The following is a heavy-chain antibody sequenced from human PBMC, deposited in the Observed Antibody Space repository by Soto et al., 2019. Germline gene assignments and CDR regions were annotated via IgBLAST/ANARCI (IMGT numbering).Heavy chain of an antibody. J-gene: IGHJ3*02. Sequence: QVQLQESGPGLVKPSETLSLTCTVSGGSISSYYWSWIRQPPGKGLEWIGYIYYSGSTNYNPSLKSRVTISVDTSKNQFSLKLSSVTAADTAVYYCARRYGYGFDIWCQGTMVTVSS. D-gene: IGHD4-17*01. V-gene: IGHV4-59*01. CDR1: GGSISSYY. CDR3: ARRYGYGFDI. CDR2: IYYSGST.